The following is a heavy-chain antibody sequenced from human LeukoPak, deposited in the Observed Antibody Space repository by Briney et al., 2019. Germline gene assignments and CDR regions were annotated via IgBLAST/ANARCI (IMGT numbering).Heavy chain of an antibody. CDR2: LYSGGSI. CDR1: GFTVSSKY. D-gene: IGHD3-22*01. Sequence: GGSLRLSCAASGFTVSSKYMSWLRQAPGKGLEWVSILYSGGSIYYSDFVKGRFTISRDNSKNTLYLQMNSLRAEDPAVYYCARGDSTGSYFDYWGQGTLVTVSS. V-gene: IGHV3-53*01. CDR3: ARGDSTGSYFDY. J-gene: IGHJ4*02.